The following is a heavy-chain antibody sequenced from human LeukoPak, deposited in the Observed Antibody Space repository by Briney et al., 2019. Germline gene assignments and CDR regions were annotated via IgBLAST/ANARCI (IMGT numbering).Heavy chain of an antibody. V-gene: IGHV4-34*01. D-gene: IGHD1-26*01. CDR1: GGSFSGCY. J-gene: IGHJ4*02. CDR2: INHSGST. Sequence: SETLSLTCAVYGGSFSGCYWSWIRQPPGKGLEWIGEINHSGSTNFNPSLKSRVTISVDTSKNQFSLKLSSVTAADTAVYYCARDRVGATRKFDYWGQGILVTVSS. CDR3: ARDRVGATRKFDY.